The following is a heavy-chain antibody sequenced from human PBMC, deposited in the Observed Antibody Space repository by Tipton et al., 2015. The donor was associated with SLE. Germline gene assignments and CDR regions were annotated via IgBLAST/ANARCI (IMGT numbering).Heavy chain of an antibody. CDR3: ARVRPRYYDSSGFLDY. V-gene: IGHV4-38-2*02. CDR2: IDHSGST. J-gene: IGHJ4*02. Sequence: TLSLTCTVSGGSINTYYWGWIRQPPGKGLEWIGSIDHSGSTYFNPSLKSRVTISADTSKNQFSLKLSSVTAADTAVYYCARVRPRYYDSSGFLDYWGQGTLVTVSS. CDR1: GGSINTYY. D-gene: IGHD3-22*01.